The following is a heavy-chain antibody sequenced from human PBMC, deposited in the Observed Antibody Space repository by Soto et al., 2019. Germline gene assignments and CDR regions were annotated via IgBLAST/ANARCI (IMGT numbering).Heavy chain of an antibody. CDR3: ARGVPYGSGRSLAAAPYYYYGMDV. CDR2: MYHSGST. J-gene: IGHJ6*02. CDR1: GGSICSGGYS. D-gene: IGHD3-10*01. Sequence: PSETLSLTCAVSGGSICSGGYSWSWIRQPPGKGLEWIGYMYHSGSTYYNPSLKSRVTISIDRSKNQFSLKLSSVTAADTAVYYCARGVPYGSGRSLAAAPYYYYGMDVWGQGTTVTVSS. V-gene: IGHV4-30-2*01.